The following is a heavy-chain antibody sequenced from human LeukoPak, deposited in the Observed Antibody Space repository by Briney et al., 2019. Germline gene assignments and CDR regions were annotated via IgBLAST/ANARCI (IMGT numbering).Heavy chain of an antibody. CDR1: GGSISSSSYY. CDR3: ARHGLRDSSRAWFDP. J-gene: IGHJ5*02. CDR2: IYTSGST. V-gene: IGHV4-61*05. Sequence: PSETLSLTCTVSGGSISSSSYYWGWIRQPPGKGLEWIGYIYTSGSTNYNPSLKSRVTISVDTSKNQFSLKLSSVTAADTAVYYCARHGLRDSSRAWFDPWGQGTLVTVSS. D-gene: IGHD6-13*01.